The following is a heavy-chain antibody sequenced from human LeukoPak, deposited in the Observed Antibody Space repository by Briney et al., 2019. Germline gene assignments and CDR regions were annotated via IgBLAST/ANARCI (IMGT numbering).Heavy chain of an antibody. D-gene: IGHD6-13*01. CDR2: IYYSGST. CDR1: GGSFSGYY. Sequence: SETLSLTCVVYGGSFSGYYWSWIRQPPGKGLEWIGYIYYSGSTNYNPSLKSRVTISVDTSKNQFSLKLSSVTAADTAVYYCARVKAAAGTWYFDYWGQGTLVTVSS. J-gene: IGHJ4*02. CDR3: ARVKAAAGTWYFDY. V-gene: IGHV4-59*01.